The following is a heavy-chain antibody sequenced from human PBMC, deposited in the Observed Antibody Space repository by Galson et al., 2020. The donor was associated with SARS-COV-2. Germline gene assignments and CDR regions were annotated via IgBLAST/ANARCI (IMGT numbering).Heavy chain of an antibody. CDR1: GGSIRSGGYY. D-gene: IGHD5-12*01. CDR3: ARSKVATVRDYYDYGMDV. J-gene: IGHJ6*02. Sequence: SETLSLTCTVSGGSIRSGGYYWRWIRQHPGKGLEWIGHIYYRGSIYYNPSLKSRVTISVDTSKNQLSLKLSSVTAADTAVYYCARSKVATVRDYYDYGMDVWGQGTTVTVSS. V-gene: IGHV4-31*03. CDR2: IYYRGSI.